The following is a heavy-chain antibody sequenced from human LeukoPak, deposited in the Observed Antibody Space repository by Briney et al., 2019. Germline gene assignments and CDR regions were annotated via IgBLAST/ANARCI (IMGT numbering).Heavy chain of an antibody. CDR1: GGTFSSYA. V-gene: IGHV1-24*01. J-gene: IGHJ4*02. CDR3: ATYESGSFFDY. D-gene: IGHD1-26*01. Sequence: ASVKVSCKASGGTFSSYAISWVRQAPGQGLEWMGGFDPEDGETIYAQKFQGRVTMTEDTSTDTAYMELSSLRSEDTAVYYCATYESGSFFDYWGQGTLVTVSS. CDR2: FDPEDGET.